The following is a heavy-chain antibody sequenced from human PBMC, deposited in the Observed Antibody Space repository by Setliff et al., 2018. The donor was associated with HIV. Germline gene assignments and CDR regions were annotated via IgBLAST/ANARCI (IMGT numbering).Heavy chain of an antibody. CDR3: ARDKVTDDAFDI. CDR2: INHSGST. CDR1: GGSFSGYY. Sequence: SETLSLTCAVYGGSFSGYYWSWIRQPPGKGLEWIGEINHSGSTNYNPSLKSRVTISVDTSKNQFSLKLSSVTAADTAVYYCARDKVTDDAFDIWGQGTMVTVSS. D-gene: IGHD4-4*01. V-gene: IGHV4-34*01. J-gene: IGHJ3*02.